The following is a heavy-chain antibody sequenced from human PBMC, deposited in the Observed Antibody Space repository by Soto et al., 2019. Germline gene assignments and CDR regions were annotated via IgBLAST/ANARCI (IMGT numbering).Heavy chain of an antibody. V-gene: IGHV1-3*04. CDR1: GYTFSSYD. Sequence: ASVKVSCKASGYTFSSYDINWVRQAPGQRLEWMGWINTGNGNIKYSQKFQGRVTITRDTSASTAYMELSSLRSEDTAVYYCARGRGRAVAGVGYFDFWGRGTLVTVSS. CDR3: ARGRGRAVAGVGYFDF. J-gene: IGHJ2*01. D-gene: IGHD6-19*01. CDR2: INTGNGNI.